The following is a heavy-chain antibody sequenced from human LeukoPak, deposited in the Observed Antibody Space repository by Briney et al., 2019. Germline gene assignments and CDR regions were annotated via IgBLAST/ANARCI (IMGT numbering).Heavy chain of an antibody. CDR3: ARMYRRSGSHRDAFDI. Sequence: SGPALVEPTQTLTLTCTFSGFSLSSSGMCVTWIRQPPGKALEWLARIDWDNAKFHNTSLKTRLTVSKDTSKNQVVLTMTNRDPVDTATYYCARMYRRSGSHRDAFDIWGREKMVTVSS. D-gene: IGHD1-26*01. CDR1: GFSLSSSGMC. CDR2: IDWDNAK. J-gene: IGHJ3*02. V-gene: IGHV2-70*17.